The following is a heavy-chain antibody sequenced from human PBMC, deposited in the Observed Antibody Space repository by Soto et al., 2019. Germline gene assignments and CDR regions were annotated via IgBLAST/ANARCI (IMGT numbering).Heavy chain of an antibody. CDR2: INAGNGNT. Sequence: QVQLVQSGAEVKKPGASVKVSCKASGYTFTSYAMHWVRQAPGQRLEWMGWINAGNGNTKYSQKFQGRVTITRDTSASTAYMELSSLRSEDTAVYYCARDRDCSSTSCYVWFAPWGQGTLVTVSS. CDR3: ARDRDCSSTSCYVWFAP. J-gene: IGHJ5*02. CDR1: GYTFTSYA. D-gene: IGHD2-2*01. V-gene: IGHV1-3*01.